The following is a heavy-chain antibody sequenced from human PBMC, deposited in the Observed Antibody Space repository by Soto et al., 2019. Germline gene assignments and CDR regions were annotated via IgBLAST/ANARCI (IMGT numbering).Heavy chain of an antibody. CDR3: ARIYCSSVRCSSHFDY. CDR1: GGCISSYY. D-gene: IGHD2-2*01. J-gene: IGHJ4*02. CDR2: IYYSGST. V-gene: IGHV4-59*08. Sequence: SETLALTCTVSGGCISSYYWSWIRQPPGKGLEWIGYIYYSGSTKYNPSLKSRVTISVDTSKNQFSLKLSSVTAADTAVYFCARIYCSSVRCSSHFDYWGQGTLVTVSS.